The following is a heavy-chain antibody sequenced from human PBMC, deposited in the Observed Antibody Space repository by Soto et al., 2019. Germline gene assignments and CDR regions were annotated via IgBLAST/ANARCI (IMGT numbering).Heavy chain of an antibody. J-gene: IGHJ4*02. CDR2: ISSSGSTI. D-gene: IGHD5-18*01. Sequence: ESGGGLVQPGGSLRLSCAASGFTFSSYEMNWVRQAPGKGLEWVSYISSSGSTIYYADSVKGRFTISRDNAKNSLYLQMNSLRAEDTAVYYCARQIKGYSYGYGDYWGQGTLVTVSS. CDR1: GFTFSSYE. CDR3: ARQIKGYSYGYGDY. V-gene: IGHV3-48*03.